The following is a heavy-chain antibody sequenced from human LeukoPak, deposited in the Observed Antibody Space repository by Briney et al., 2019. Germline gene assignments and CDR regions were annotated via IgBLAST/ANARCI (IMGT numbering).Heavy chain of an antibody. V-gene: IGHV4-39*01. Sequence: SETLSLTCTVSGGSISSSSYYWGWIRQPPGKGLEWIGSIYYSGSTYYNPSLKSRVTISVDTSKNQFSLKLSSVTAADTAVYYCARQEGQLLWFGELRPYYFDYWGQGTLVTVSS. J-gene: IGHJ4*02. D-gene: IGHD3-10*01. CDR3: ARQEGQLLWFGELRPYYFDY. CDR1: GGSISSSSYY. CDR2: IYYSGST.